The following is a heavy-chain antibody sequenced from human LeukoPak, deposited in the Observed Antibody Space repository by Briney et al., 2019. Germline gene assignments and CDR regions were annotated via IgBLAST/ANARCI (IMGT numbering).Heavy chain of an antibody. J-gene: IGHJ6*03. Sequence: LVKVSCKASGGTFSSYAISWVRQAPGQGLEWMGGIIPIFGTANYAQKFQGRVTITADESTSTAYMELSSLRSEDTAVYYCARSPPYGDYGYYYYYMDVWGKGTTVTISS. CDR2: IIPIFGTA. D-gene: IGHD4-17*01. CDR1: GGTFSSYA. CDR3: ARSPPYGDYGYYYYYMDV. V-gene: IGHV1-69*13.